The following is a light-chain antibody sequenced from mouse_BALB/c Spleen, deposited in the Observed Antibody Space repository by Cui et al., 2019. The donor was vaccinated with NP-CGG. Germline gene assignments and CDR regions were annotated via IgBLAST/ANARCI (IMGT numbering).Light chain of an antibody. CDR3: ALWYSNHWV. CDR2: GTN. J-gene: IGLJ1*01. V-gene: IGLV1*01. Sequence: QAVVPQESVLTTSSGATVTPTCRSSTGAVTISNYANWVQEKPDHLFTGLIGGTNNRVPGVPARFSGSLIGDKAALTITGAQTEDEAIYFCALWYSNHWVFGGGTKLTVL. CDR1: TGAVTISNY.